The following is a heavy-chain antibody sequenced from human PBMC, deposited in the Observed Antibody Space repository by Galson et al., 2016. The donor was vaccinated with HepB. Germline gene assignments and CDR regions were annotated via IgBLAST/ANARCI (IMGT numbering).Heavy chain of an antibody. CDR1: GFTFSSYS. CDR3: ARDRGRYDVLTGFEWSSDI. D-gene: IGHD3-9*01. Sequence: SLRLSCAASGFTFSSYSMHWVRQAPGKGLEWVAIVSYDGSNKHYADSVKGRFTISRDNSKNTLFLQMNSLRAEDTAVYYCARDRGRYDVLTGFEWSSDIWGQGTMVTVSS. CDR2: VSYDGSNK. V-gene: IGHV3-30*04. J-gene: IGHJ3*02.